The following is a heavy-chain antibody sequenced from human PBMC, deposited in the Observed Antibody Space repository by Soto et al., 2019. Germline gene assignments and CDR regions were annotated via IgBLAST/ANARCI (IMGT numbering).Heavy chain of an antibody. J-gene: IGHJ6*02. CDR2: ISGSGGST. D-gene: IGHD5-18*01. V-gene: IGHV3-23*01. CDR1: GFTFSSYA. CDR3: AKDGGYIYGSSPRCYYGMDV. Sequence: EVQLLESGGGLVQPGGSLRLSCAASGFTFSSYAMSWVRQAPGKGLEWVSAISGSGGSTYYADSVKGRFTISRDNSKNTLYLQMNSLRAEDTAVYYCAKDGGYIYGSSPRCYYGMDVWGQGTTVTVSS.